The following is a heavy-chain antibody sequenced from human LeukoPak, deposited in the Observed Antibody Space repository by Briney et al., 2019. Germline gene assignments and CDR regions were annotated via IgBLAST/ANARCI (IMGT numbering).Heavy chain of an antibody. V-gene: IGHV4-61*01. CDR2: IYYSGST. J-gene: IGHJ3*02. D-gene: IGHD3-22*01. CDR3: ARDGGYYDTPDAFDI. CDR1: GGSVSSGSYY. Sequence: NSSETLSLTCTVSGGSVSSGSYYWSWIRQPPGKGLEWIGYIYYSGSTNYNPSLKSRVTISVDTSKNQFSLKLSSVTAADTAVYYCARDGGYYDTPDAFDIWGQGTMVTVSS.